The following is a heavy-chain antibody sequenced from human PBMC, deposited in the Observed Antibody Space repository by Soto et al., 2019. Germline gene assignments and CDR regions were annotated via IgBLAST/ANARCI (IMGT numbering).Heavy chain of an antibody. J-gene: IGHJ5*02. Sequence: SEPLSLTCTVSGGSISSYYWSWIRQPPGKGLEWIGYIYYSGSTNYNPSLKSRVTISETSKNQFSLKLSSVTAADTAVYYCARVRSSSWYDNDWFDPWGQGTLVTVSS. CDR3: ARVRSSSWYDNDWFDP. V-gene: IGHV4-59*01. D-gene: IGHD6-13*01. CDR1: GGSISSYY. CDR2: IYYSGST.